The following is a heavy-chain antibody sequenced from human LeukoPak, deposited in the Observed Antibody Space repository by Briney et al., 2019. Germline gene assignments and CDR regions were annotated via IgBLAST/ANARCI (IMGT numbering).Heavy chain of an antibody. J-gene: IGHJ6*03. CDR3: ARGRRSYSSSLYYYYYMDV. CDR1: GGSISSGSYY. Sequence: PSETLSLTCTVSGGSISSGSYYWSWIRQPAGKGLEWIGRIYTSGSTNYNPSLKSRVTISVDTSKNQFSLKLSSVTAADTAVYYCARGRRSYSSSLYYYYYMDVWGKGTTVTISS. D-gene: IGHD6-13*01. V-gene: IGHV4-61*02. CDR2: IYTSGST.